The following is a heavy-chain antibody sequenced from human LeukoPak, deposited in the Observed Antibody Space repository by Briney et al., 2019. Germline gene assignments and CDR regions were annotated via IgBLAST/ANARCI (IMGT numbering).Heavy chain of an antibody. J-gene: IGHJ4*02. Sequence: GSSVKVSCKASGGTFSSYTISWVRQAPGQGLEWMGRIIPILGIANYAQKFQGRVTITADKSTSTAYMELSSLRSEDTAVYYCARADRSYYYGSGSPLYWGQGTLVTVSS. CDR2: IIPILGIA. D-gene: IGHD3-10*01. CDR3: ARADRSYYYGSGSPLY. V-gene: IGHV1-69*02. CDR1: GGTFSSYT.